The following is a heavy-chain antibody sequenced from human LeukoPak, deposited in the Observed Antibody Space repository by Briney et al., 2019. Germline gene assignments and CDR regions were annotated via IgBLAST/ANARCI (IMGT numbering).Heavy chain of an antibody. CDR2: ISRSSDDL. D-gene: IGHD1/OR15-1a*01. CDR1: GFTFSTHR. J-gene: IGHJ4*02. V-gene: IGHV3-21*05. Sequence: GGSLRLSCAASGFTFSTHRMNWVRQAPGKGLEWVADISRSSDDLHYADSVTGRFTISRDNAKNSLYLQMNSLRAEDTAVYYCARERRLYNWNNVYYFDYWGQGTLVTVSS. CDR3: ARERRLYNWNNVYYFDY.